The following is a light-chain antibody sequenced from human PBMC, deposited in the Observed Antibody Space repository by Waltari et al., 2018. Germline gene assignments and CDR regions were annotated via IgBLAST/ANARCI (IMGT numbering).Light chain of an antibody. V-gene: IGKV3-20*01. CDR1: QNIRTY. CDR3: QNHERLPAT. J-gene: IGKJ1*01. Sequence: LTLSPGTLSVSPGERATLSCRASQNIRTYLVWYQQKPGQAPRLLMYAASRMATGIPDRFSGSGSGTDFSLTIPRLEPEDFAVYYCQNHERLPATFGQGTKVEIK. CDR2: AAS.